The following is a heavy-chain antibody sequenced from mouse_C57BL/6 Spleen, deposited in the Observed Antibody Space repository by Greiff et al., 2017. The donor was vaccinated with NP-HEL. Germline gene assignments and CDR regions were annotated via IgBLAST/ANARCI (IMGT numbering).Heavy chain of an antibody. CDR3: ARGGRINWDERAMDY. CDR1: GFNIKNTY. Sequence: VQLQQSVAELVRPGASVKLSCTASGFNIKNTYMHWVKQRPEQGLEWIGRIDPANGNTKYAPKFQGKATITADTSSNTAYLQLSSQTTEDTAIYYCARGGRINWDERAMDYWGQGTSVTVSS. V-gene: IGHV14-3*01. J-gene: IGHJ4*01. D-gene: IGHD4-1*01. CDR2: IDPANGNT.